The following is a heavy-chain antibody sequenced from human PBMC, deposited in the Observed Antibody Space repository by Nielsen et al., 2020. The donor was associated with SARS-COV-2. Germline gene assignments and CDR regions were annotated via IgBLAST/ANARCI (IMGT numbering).Heavy chain of an antibody. J-gene: IGHJ6*02. V-gene: IGHV3-53*01. CDR2: IYSDGST. CDR1: GSTVSTYN. D-gene: IGHD3-16*01. Sequence: GGSLRPSCAAPGSTVSTYNMNWVRQPPGKGLEWVPIIYSDGSTYYAGAVKGRLTISRDNSKNTLYLQMNSLRAEDTAVYYCARGGGGMDVWGQGTTVTVSS. CDR3: ARGGGGMDV.